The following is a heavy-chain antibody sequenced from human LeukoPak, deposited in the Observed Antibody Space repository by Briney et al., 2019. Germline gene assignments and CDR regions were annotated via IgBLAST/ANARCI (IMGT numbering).Heavy chain of an antibody. CDR2: INPNSGGT. Sequence: GASVKVSCTASGYTFTGYYMHWVRQAPGQGLEWMGWINPNSGGTNYAQKFQGRVTMTRDTSISTAYMELSRLRSDDTAVYYCARDKEGSSWYVGYYYYGMDVWGQGTTVTVSS. CDR3: ARDKEGSSWYVGYYYYGMDV. D-gene: IGHD6-13*01. V-gene: IGHV1-2*02. J-gene: IGHJ6*02. CDR1: GYTFTGYY.